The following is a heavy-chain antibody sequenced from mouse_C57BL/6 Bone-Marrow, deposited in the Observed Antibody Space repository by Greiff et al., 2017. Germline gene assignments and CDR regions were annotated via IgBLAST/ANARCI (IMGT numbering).Heavy chain of an antibody. CDR2: IYPGSGST. CDR1: GYTFTSYW. Sequence: VQLQQPGAELVKPGASVKMSCKASGYTFTSYWITWVTQRPGQGLAWIGDIYPGSGSTNYNEKFKSKATLTVDTASSTAYMQLSSLTSEDSAVYYCARSWGVRWFFAYWGQGTLVTVSA. V-gene: IGHV1-55*01. J-gene: IGHJ3*01. D-gene: IGHD2-3*01. CDR3: ARSWGVRWFFAY.